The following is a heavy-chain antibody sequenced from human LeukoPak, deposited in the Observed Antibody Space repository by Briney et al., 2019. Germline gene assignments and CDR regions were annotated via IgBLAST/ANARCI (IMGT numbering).Heavy chain of an antibody. J-gene: IGHJ3*02. D-gene: IGHD5/OR15-5a*01. CDR1: GGSISSYY. CDR3: ARTRAFCYSFCGFDI. CDR2: TSRSGSP. Sequence: SETLSLTCTVSGGSISSYYWSWIRQPPGKGLEWIGETSRSGSPNYNSSLKGRVSISTDTSKNRFSLKVNSVTAADTAVYYCARTRAFCYSFCGFDIWGQGTLVTVSS. V-gene: IGHV4-59*12.